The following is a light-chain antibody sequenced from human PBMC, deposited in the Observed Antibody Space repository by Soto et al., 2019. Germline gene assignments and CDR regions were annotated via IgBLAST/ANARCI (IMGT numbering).Light chain of an antibody. Sequence: SVLTQAPSISRSPGQAVTISCTGTNNVVGGYNYVSWYQQHPGKAPKLMIYDVSKRPSGVPDRFSGSKSGNTASLTISGLQAEDEADYYCCSYAGSYTFGFGTGTKVTVL. CDR3: CSYAGSYTFG. CDR2: DVS. CDR1: NNVVGGYNY. J-gene: IGLJ1*01. V-gene: IGLV2-11*01.